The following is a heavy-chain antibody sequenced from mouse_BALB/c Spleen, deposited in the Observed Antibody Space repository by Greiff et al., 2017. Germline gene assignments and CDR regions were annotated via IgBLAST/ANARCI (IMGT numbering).Heavy chain of an antibody. CDR2: IAPGSGST. V-gene: IGHV1S41*01. Sequence: DLVKPGASVKLSCKASGYTFTSYWINWIKQRPGQGLEWIGRIAPGSGSTYYNEMFKGKATLTVDTSSSTAYIQLSSLSSEDSAVYFCARLLYDGYLNYYAMDYWGQGTSVTVSS. J-gene: IGHJ4*01. CDR1: GYTFTSYW. D-gene: IGHD2-3*01. CDR3: ARLLYDGYLNYYAMDY.